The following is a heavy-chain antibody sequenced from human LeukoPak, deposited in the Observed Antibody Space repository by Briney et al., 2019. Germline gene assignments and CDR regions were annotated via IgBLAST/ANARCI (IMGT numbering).Heavy chain of an antibody. D-gene: IGHD3-10*01. CDR3: ARDAGTRISPYYYYYYMDV. J-gene: IGHJ6*03. CDR1: RASIDSGSFY. CDR2: VFSRGNT. Sequence: PSQTLSLTCTVSRASIDSGSFYWSWIRQPAGKGLEWIGRVFSRGNTHYNPSLKSLVTMSIDTSKNQFSLTLSSVTAADTATYYCARDAGTRISPYYYYYYMDVWGKGTTVTVCS. V-gene: IGHV4-61*02.